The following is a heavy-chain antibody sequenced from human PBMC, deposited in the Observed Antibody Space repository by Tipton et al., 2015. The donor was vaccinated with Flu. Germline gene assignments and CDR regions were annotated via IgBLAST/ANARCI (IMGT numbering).Heavy chain of an antibody. J-gene: IGHJ4*02. Sequence: QMQLVQSGAEVKKPGASVKVSCKASGYTFTGYYMHWVRQAPGQGLEWMGRINPNSGGTNYAQKFQGRVTMTRDTSISTAYMGLSRLRSDDTAVYYCARGPLALRSSSWYWPDSTPPETNDYWGQGTLVTVSS. CDR3: ARGPLALRSSSWYWPDSTPPETNDY. D-gene: IGHD6-13*01. V-gene: IGHV1-2*06. CDR2: INPNSGGT. CDR1: GYTFTGYY.